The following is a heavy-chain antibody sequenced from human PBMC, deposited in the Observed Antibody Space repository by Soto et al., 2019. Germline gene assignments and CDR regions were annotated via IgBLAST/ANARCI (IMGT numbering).Heavy chain of an antibody. V-gene: IGHV3-33*05. Sequence: QVQLVESGGGVVQPGTSLRVSCVASGFTFRSYVIHWVRQAPGKGLEWVALTSYDGSDKYYGDSVRGRFTISRDNSRNMVDQQTDGEGLAEYDFYYRDRWGTTGGLDVWGQGTLVSVSS. CDR2: TSYDGSDK. J-gene: IGHJ1*01. CDR1: GFTFRSYV. CDR3: DRWGTTGGLDV. D-gene: IGHD3-16*01.